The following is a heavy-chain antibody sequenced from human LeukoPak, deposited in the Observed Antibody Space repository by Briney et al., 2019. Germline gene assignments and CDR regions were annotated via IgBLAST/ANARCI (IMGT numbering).Heavy chain of an antibody. D-gene: IGHD6-13*01. CDR1: GGSFSGYY. Sequence: PSETLSLTCAVYGGSFSGYYWSWIRQPPGKGLEWIGEINHSGSTNYNPSLKSRVTISVDTSKNQFSLKLSSVTAADTAVYYCGRGSRRPYSSSWYGIDYYYYGMDVWGQGTTVTVSS. CDR2: INHSGST. V-gene: IGHV4-34*01. J-gene: IGHJ6*02. CDR3: GRGSRRPYSSSWYGIDYYYYGMDV.